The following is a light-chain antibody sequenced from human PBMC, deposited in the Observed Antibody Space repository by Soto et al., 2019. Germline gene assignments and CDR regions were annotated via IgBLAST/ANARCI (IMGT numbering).Light chain of an antibody. J-gene: IGLJ3*02. CDR1: SSAVGTYNY. CDR3: CSYVDTSAFVR. CDR2: EGN. Sequence: QSALTQPASISGSPGQSITISCTGTSSAVGTYNYVSWYQQHPGKAPNLIIYEGNKRPSGVSRRFSGSKSANTASLTISGLQAEDEAEDYCCSYVDTSAFVRFGGGTKLTVL. V-gene: IGLV2-23*03.